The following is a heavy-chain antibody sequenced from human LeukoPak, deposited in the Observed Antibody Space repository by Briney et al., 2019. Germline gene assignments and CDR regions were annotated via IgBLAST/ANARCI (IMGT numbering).Heavy chain of an antibody. V-gene: IGHV3-53*01. CDR2: IYGDDET. CDR3: ARVYDSSGYYYGEDY. J-gene: IGHJ4*02. Sequence: GSLRLSCAASGFTITTNYMNWVRQAPGKGLEWVSVIYGDDETNYADSVKGRFTISRDNSKNTLYLQMNSLRADDTAVYYCARVYDSSGYYYGEDYXXQGTLVTVSS. CDR1: GFTITTNY. D-gene: IGHD3-22*01.